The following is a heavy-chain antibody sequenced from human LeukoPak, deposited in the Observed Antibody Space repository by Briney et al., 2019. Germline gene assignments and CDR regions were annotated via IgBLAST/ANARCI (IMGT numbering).Heavy chain of an antibody. CDR1: GFTFSDHA. J-gene: IGHJ4*02. Sequence: GGSLRLSCAASGFTFSDHAMEWVRQAPGQGLGWVSSVSTTSSNIYYADSVRGRFTISRDNAKNSLYLQMNSLRAEDTAVYYCARLSGGGFGKYYCDYWGQGILVTVSS. D-gene: IGHD2-15*01. CDR2: VSTTSSNI. CDR3: ARLSGGGFGKYYCDY. V-gene: IGHV3-21*01.